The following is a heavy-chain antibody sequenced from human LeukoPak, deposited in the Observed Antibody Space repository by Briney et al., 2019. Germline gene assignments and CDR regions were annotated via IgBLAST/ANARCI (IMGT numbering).Heavy chain of an antibody. Sequence: PGGSLRLSCAASGFSFSSDELNWVRQAPGKGVEWLSYISTSGRTTYYADSVKGRFTISRDNAKNSLYLQMSSLRAEDTAVYYCARDRTMVRGLANYFYGMDVWGQGTTAIVSS. CDR2: ISTSGRTT. CDR3: ARDRTMVRGLANYFYGMDV. J-gene: IGHJ6*02. CDR1: GFSFSSDE. D-gene: IGHD3-10*01. V-gene: IGHV3-48*03.